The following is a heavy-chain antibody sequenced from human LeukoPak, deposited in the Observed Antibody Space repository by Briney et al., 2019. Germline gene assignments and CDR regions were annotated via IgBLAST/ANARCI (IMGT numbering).Heavy chain of an antibody. V-gene: IGHV4-38-2*01. Sequence: SETLPLTCAVSGYSISSGYYWGWIRQPPGKGLEWIGSIYHSGSTYYNPSLKSRVTISVDTSKNQFSLKLSSVTAADTAVYYCARPHAVDFWSGYSPWYFDLWGRGTLVTVSS. CDR3: ARPHAVDFWSGYSPWYFDL. J-gene: IGHJ2*01. CDR2: IYHSGST. D-gene: IGHD3-3*01. CDR1: GYSISSGYY.